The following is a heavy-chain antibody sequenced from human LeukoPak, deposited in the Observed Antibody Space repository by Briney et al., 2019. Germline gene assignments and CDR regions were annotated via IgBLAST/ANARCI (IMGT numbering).Heavy chain of an antibody. Sequence: ASVKVSCKASGYTFTIYGISWVRQAPGQGLEWMGWISAYNGNTNYAQKLQGRVTMTTDTSTSTAYMELRSLRSDDTAVYYCARGGATVVTYDAFDIWGQGTRVSVPS. J-gene: IGHJ3*02. CDR3: ARGGATVVTYDAFDI. CDR2: ISAYNGNT. D-gene: IGHD4-23*01. CDR1: GYTFTIYG. V-gene: IGHV1-18*01.